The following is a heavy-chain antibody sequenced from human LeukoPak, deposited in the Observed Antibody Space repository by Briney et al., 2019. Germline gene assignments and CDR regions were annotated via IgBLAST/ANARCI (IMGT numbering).Heavy chain of an antibody. CDR2: ISGSGGST. Sequence: GGSLRLSCAASGFTFSSYAMRWVRQAPGKGLEWVSAISGSGGSTYYADSVKGRFTISRDNAKNSVDLQMNSLRAEDTAVYYCARGLFGGDCYDYWGQGTLVTVSS. V-gene: IGHV3-23*01. D-gene: IGHD2-21*01. CDR3: ARGLFGGDCYDY. J-gene: IGHJ4*02. CDR1: GFTFSSYA.